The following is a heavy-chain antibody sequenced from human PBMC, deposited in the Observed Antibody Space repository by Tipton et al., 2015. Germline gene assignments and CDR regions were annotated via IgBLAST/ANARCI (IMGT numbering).Heavy chain of an antibody. CDR1: GGSVSNSTSSHY. CDR3: ARLGSYRDWQRENWFDP. Sequence: TLSLTCTVPGGSVSNSTSSHYWGWIRQSPGKGLEWIVSVHYTGSTYYNPSLESRVTTSVDSSMNQFSLQLTSVTAADTALYYCARLGSYRDWQRENWFDPWGQGIRVTVSS. CDR2: VHYTGST. D-gene: IGHD3-16*02. V-gene: IGHV4-39*01. J-gene: IGHJ5*02.